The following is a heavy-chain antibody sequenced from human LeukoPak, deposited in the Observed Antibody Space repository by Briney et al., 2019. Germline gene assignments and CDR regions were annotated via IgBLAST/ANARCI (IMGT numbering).Heavy chain of an antibody. CDR1: GYTFTSYD. CDR2: MNPNSGNT. Sequence: ASVKVCCKASGYTFTSYDINWVPQATGQGLEWMGWMNPNSGNTGYAQKFQGRVTMTRNTSISTAYMELSSLRSEDTAVYYCARERVRDFWSGLTYGMDVWGQGTTVTVSS. J-gene: IGHJ6*02. V-gene: IGHV1-8*01. CDR3: ARERVRDFWSGLTYGMDV. D-gene: IGHD3-3*01.